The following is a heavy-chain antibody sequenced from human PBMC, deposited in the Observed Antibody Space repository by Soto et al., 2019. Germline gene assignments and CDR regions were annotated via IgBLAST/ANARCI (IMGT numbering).Heavy chain of an antibody. CDR1: GFTFSSCA. CDR3: AKFESGVSGPVDS. J-gene: IGHJ4*02. CDR2: ISGGGKNT. Sequence: GGSLRLSCAASGFTFSSCAMGWVRQAPGEGLQWVSGISGGGKNTYYADSMKGRIAITRDNSKNTLYLQMNSLRVEDTALYSCAKFESGVSGPVDSWGLGTLVTVSS. D-gene: IGHD1-26*01. V-gene: IGHV3-23*01.